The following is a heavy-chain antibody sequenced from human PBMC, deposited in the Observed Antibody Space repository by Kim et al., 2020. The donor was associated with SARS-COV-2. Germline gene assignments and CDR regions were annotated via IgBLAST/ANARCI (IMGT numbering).Heavy chain of an antibody. D-gene: IGHD3-10*01. CDR2: ISAYNGNT. Sequence: ASVKVSCKASGYTFTSYGISWVRQAPGQGLEWMGWISAYNGNTNYAQKLQGRVTMTTDTSTSTAYMELRSLRSDDTAVYYCARGVQITMVRGAKAGWFDPWGQGTLVTVSS. J-gene: IGHJ5*02. CDR1: GYTFTSYG. CDR3: ARGVQITMVRGAKAGWFDP. V-gene: IGHV1-18*01.